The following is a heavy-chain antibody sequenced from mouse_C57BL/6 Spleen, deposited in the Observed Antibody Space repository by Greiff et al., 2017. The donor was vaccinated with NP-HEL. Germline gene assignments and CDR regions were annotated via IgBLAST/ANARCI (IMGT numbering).Heavy chain of an antibody. CDR2: INPSSGYT. Sequence: VQLRQSGAELARPGASVKMSCKASGYTFTSYTMHWVKQRPGQGLEWIGYINPSSGYTKYNQKFKDKATLTADKSSSTAYMQLSSLTSEDSAVYYCARSNYGNYDWFAYWGQGTLVTVSA. D-gene: IGHD2-1*01. J-gene: IGHJ3*01. V-gene: IGHV1-4*01. CDR3: ARSNYGNYDWFAY. CDR1: GYTFTSYT.